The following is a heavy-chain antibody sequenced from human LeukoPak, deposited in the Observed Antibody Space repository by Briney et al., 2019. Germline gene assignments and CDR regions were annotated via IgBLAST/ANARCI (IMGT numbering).Heavy chain of an antibody. CDR3: ASDSRSDSSGYAFNI. CDR2: INWNGDKI. D-gene: IGHD3-22*01. Sequence: GGSLRLSCTASGFTFDDYAMSWVRQVPGKGLEWVSGINWNGDKIDYADSVKGRVTISRDNAENSLSLQMNSLRAEDTAFYYCASDSRSDSSGYAFNIWGQGRLVTDSP. J-gene: IGHJ3*02. CDR1: GFTFDDYA. V-gene: IGHV3-20*04.